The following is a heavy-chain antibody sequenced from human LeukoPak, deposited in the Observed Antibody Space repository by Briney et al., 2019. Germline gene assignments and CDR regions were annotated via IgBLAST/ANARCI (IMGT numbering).Heavy chain of an antibody. CDR3: ARDSTVATYYGVDV. J-gene: IGHJ6*02. Sequence: QSGGSLRLSCAASGFTFDDYAMHWVRQAPGKGLEWVSGISWNSGSIGYADSVKGRFTISRDNAKTSLYLQMNSLRAEDTAVYYCARDSTVATYYGVDVWGQGTTVTVSS. CDR2: ISWNSGSI. D-gene: IGHD6-19*01. V-gene: IGHV3-9*01. CDR1: GFTFDDYA.